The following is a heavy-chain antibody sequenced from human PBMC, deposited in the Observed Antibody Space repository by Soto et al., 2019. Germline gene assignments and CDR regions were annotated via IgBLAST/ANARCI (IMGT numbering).Heavy chain of an antibody. Sequence: GGSLRLSCAASGFTFSSYAMHWVRQAPGKGLEWVAVISYDGSNKYYADSVKGRFTISRDNSKNTLYLQMNSLRAEDTAVYYYARGSRDGYKNWYFDLWGRGTLVTVSS. J-gene: IGHJ2*01. V-gene: IGHV3-30-3*01. CDR3: ARGSRDGYKNWYFDL. CDR2: ISYDGSNK. D-gene: IGHD5-12*01. CDR1: GFTFSSYA.